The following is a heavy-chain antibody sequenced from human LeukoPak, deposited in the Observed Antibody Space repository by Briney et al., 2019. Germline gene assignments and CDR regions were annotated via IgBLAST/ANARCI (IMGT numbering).Heavy chain of an antibody. V-gene: IGHV3-7*03. CDR2: IKQDGSEK. J-gene: IGHJ4*02. CDR3: ARDNPPDY. CDR1: GFTFSSYW. Sequence: PGGFLRLSCAASGFTFSSYWMSWVRQAPGKGLEWVANIKQDGSEKSYVESVRGRFTICRDNAKNSLYLQLNSLRAEDTALYYCARDNPPDYWGQGTLVTVSS.